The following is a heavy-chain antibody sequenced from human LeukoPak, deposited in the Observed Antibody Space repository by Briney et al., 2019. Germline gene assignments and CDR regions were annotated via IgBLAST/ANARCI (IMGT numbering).Heavy chain of an antibody. D-gene: IGHD2-2*02. Sequence: ASVKVSCKASGYTFTSYYMHWVRQAPGQELEWMGIINPSGGSTSYAQKFQGRVTMTRDTSTSTVYMELSSLRSEDTAVYYCARGIKDCSSTSCYTFSFDYWGQGTLVTVSS. V-gene: IGHV1-46*01. CDR2: INPSGGST. CDR3: ARGIKDCSSTSCYTFSFDY. CDR1: GYTFTSYY. J-gene: IGHJ4*02.